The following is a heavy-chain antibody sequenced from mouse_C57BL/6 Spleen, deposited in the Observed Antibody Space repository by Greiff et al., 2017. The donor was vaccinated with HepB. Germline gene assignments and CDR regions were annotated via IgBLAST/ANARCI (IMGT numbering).Heavy chain of an antibody. V-gene: IGHV1-18*01. J-gene: IGHJ3*01. CDR2: INPNNGGT. D-gene: IGHD1-1*02. CDR3: ARGSPWFAY. CDR1: GYTFTDYN. Sequence: EVKLQQSGPELVKPGASVKIPCKASGYTFTDYNMDWVKQSHGKSLEWIGDINPNNGGTIYNQKFKGKATLTVDKSSSTAYMELRSLTSEDTAVYYCARGSPWFAYWGQGTLVTVSA.